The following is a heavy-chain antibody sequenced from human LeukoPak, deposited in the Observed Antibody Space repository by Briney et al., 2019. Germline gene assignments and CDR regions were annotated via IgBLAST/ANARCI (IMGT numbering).Heavy chain of an antibody. Sequence: ASVTVSCKASGYTFTSYYIHWVRQAPGQGLEWMGIVNPSGGSTTYAQNFQGRVTMTRDTSTSTVYMELSSLRSEDTAVYYCARGAADGYSSYFDYWGQGTLVTVSS. CDR2: VNPSGGST. V-gene: IGHV1-46*01. D-gene: IGHD3-22*01. CDR1: GYTFTSYY. J-gene: IGHJ4*02. CDR3: ARGAADGYSSYFDY.